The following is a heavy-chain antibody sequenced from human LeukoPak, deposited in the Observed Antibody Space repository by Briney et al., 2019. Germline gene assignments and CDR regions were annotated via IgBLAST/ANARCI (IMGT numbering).Heavy chain of an antibody. J-gene: IGHJ6*02. CDR3: AKDSRGSGSRYYGMDV. D-gene: IGHD3-10*01. Sequence: PGGSLRLSCAASGFTFSHYTMNWVRQAPGKGLEWVSYISSTGTTVYYADSVKGRFTISRDNAKNSLYLQMNSLRDEDTALYYCAKDSRGSGSRYYGMDVWGQGTTVTVSS. CDR1: GFTFSHYT. V-gene: IGHV3-48*02. CDR2: ISSTGTTV.